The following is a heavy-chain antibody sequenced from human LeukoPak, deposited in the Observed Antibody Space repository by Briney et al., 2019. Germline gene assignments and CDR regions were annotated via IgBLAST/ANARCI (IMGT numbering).Heavy chain of an antibody. D-gene: IGHD5-24*01. Sequence: PSETLSLTCTVSGGSISSGDYYWSWIRQPPGKGLEWIGYIYYRGSANYNPSLKSQVTISLDTSENHFYLKLSSVTAADTAVYHCARHRSRVDAFDIWGQGTMVTVSS. V-gene: IGHV4-30-4*08. CDR3: ARHRSRVDAFDI. J-gene: IGHJ3*02. CDR2: IYYRGSA. CDR1: GGSISSGDYY.